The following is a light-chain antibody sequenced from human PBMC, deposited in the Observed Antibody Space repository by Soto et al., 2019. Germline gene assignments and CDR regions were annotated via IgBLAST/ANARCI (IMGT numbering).Light chain of an antibody. V-gene: IGKV1-9*01. CDR3: QQLIRFPTK. J-gene: IGKJ1*01. CDR1: QGISNS. CDR2: LAS. Sequence: IQLTQSPSSLSASVGDRVTITCRASQGISNSLAWYQQKPGKAPKLLMYLASTLQSGVPPRFSGTGSGTNFTLTISSLQPEDFATYYCQQLIRFPTKFGQGTKVDNK.